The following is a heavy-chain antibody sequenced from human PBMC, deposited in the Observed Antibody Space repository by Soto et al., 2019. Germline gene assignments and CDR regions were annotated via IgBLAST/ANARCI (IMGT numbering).Heavy chain of an antibody. CDR1: GFTFSSNW. Sequence: EVQVVESGGGLVQPGGSLRLSCAASGFTFSSNWMTWVRQVPGKGLEWVANINPDGSDQYYVDAVKGRFTISRDNAKNSLCQHMNSLSVEDTAVYYCATSMRHTLNPWGQGTLVTVSS. J-gene: IGHJ5*02. V-gene: IGHV3-7*01. CDR2: INPDGSDQ. CDR3: ATSMRHTLNP. D-gene: IGHD2-8*01.